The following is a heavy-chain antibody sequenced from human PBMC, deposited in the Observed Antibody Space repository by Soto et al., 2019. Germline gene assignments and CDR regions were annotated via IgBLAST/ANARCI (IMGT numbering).Heavy chain of an antibody. D-gene: IGHD6-19*01. J-gene: IGHJ4*02. CDR1: GYTFTSYA. Sequence: ASVKVACKASGYTFTSYAMHWVRQAPGQRLEWMGWINAGNGNTKYSQKFQGRVTITRDTSASTAYMELSSLRSEDPAVYYCARDPGYSSGWHWYYWGQATLVTVSS. CDR3: ARDPGYSSGWHWYY. V-gene: IGHV1-3*01. CDR2: INAGNGNT.